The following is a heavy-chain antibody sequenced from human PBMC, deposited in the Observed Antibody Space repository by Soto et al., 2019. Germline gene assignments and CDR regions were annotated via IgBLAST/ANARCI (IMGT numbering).Heavy chain of an antibody. D-gene: IGHD1-7*01. J-gene: IGHJ5*02. CDR3: ARDGDGGNYPGVWFHP. CDR1: GYRFGFYG. Sequence: QVQLVQSGAEVKTPGASVTVSCKASGYRFGFYGISWVRQAPGQGLAWLGWISAHRGHTKYQQRLQGRVSLTTDASTSTAYMQLRSLTADDTAVDYCARDGDGGNYPGVWFHPWGQGTLVIVSS. CDR2: ISAHRGHT. V-gene: IGHV1-18*04.